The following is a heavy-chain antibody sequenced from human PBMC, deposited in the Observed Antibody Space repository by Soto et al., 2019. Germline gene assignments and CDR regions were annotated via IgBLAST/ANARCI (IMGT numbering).Heavy chain of an antibody. J-gene: IGHJ4*02. CDR2: IYNSGRT. V-gene: IGHV4-59*08. Sequence: QVQLQESGPGLVKPSETLSLTCTVSGVSISSYCWTWIRQPTGKGLEWIGFIYNSGRTHYNPSLRSRVTISVDTSKNQFSLKLRSVPAADTAVYYCASMGYHYGAGSYPLDYWGQGTLVTVSS. CDR1: GVSISSYC. CDR3: ASMGYHYGAGSYPLDY. D-gene: IGHD3-10*01.